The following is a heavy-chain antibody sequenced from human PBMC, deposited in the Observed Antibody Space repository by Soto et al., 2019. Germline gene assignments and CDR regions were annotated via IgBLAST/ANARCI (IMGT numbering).Heavy chain of an antibody. J-gene: IGHJ4*02. CDR1: GYTLTELS. CDR2: FDPEDGET. Sequence: ASVKVSCKVSGYTLTELSMHWVRQAPGKGLEWMGGFDPEDGETIYAQKFQGRVTMTEDTSTDTAYMELSSLRSEDTAVYYCATASGWGIVATKVAPYFDYWGQGTLVTVSS. CDR3: ATASGWGIVATKVAPYFDY. V-gene: IGHV1-24*01. D-gene: IGHD5-12*01.